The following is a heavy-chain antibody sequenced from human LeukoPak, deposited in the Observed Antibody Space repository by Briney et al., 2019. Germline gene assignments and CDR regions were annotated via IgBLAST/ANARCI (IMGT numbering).Heavy chain of an antibody. D-gene: IGHD3-22*01. Sequence: GGSLRLSCAASGFTFDDYTMHWVRQAPGKGLEWVSLISWDGGDTYYADSVKGRFTISRDNSKNSLYLQMNSLRAEDTAVYYCAKGRVGHSPGYYYGNDAFDIWGRGTMVTVSS. CDR3: AKGRVGHSPGYYYGNDAFDI. J-gene: IGHJ3*02. V-gene: IGHV3-43*01. CDR1: GFTFDDYT. CDR2: ISWDGGDT.